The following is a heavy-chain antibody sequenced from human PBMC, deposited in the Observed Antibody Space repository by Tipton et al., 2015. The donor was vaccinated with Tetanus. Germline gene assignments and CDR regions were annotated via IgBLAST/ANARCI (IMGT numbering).Heavy chain of an antibody. V-gene: IGHV4-59*01. CDR3: AREVPAAGHFDS. CDR1: GGSISGSY. D-gene: IGHD2-2*01. Sequence: TLSLTCTVSGGSISGSYWNWIRQPPGKGLEWIGYVYYNGNNHYNPALKSRVTISVDTSKNQFSLKLSSVTAADTAIYYCAREVPAAGHFDSWGQGILVVVSA. J-gene: IGHJ4*02. CDR2: VYYNGNN.